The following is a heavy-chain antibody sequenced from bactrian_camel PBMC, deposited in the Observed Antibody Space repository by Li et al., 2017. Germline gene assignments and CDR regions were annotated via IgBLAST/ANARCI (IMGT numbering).Heavy chain of an antibody. J-gene: IGHJ7*01. Sequence: QVQLVESGGGSVQAGGSLRLSCASSGLAYRRNFMGWFRQAPGKEREGVAGIDTEGSTNYADSVKGRFIISKDRAQATLYLQMNNLTSEDTAMYYCATEERSLIGEPCKNAQMTRPMDYWGKGTQVTVS. CDR1: GLAYRRNF. V-gene: IGHV3S55*01. D-gene: IGHD1*01. CDR2: IDTEGST.